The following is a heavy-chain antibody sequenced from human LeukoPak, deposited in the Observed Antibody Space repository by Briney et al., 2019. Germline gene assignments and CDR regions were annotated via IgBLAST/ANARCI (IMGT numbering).Heavy chain of an antibody. V-gene: IGHV3-11*01. CDR2: ISSTGNTI. Sequence: GGSLRLSCAVSGFTFSDYYMNWIRRAPGKGLEWVSYISSTGNTIFYADSVKGRFTVSRDNAHNSLYLQMNSLRAEDTAVYYCARDLGYDFADHWGRGTLVTVSS. D-gene: IGHD3/OR15-3a*01. J-gene: IGHJ4*02. CDR1: GFTFSDYY. CDR3: ARDLGYDFADH.